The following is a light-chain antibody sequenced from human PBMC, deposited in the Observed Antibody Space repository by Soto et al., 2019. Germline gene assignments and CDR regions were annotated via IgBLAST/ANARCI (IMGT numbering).Light chain of an antibody. J-gene: IGKJ4*01. CDR2: RAS. Sequence: IVMTQSPATLSLSPGERATLSCRASQSINSNLAWYQQKPGQAPRLFIFRASSRATGLPARFSASGSGTDFNLTISSLQSEDFAVYYCQQYNNWPRATFGGGTKVEIK. CDR1: QSINSN. CDR3: QQYNNWPRAT. V-gene: IGKV3-15*01.